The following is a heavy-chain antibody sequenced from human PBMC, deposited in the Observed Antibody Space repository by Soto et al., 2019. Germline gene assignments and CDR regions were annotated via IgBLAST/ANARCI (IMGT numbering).Heavy chain of an antibody. V-gene: IGHV4-59*01. CDR3: ARLTMVRGVTDYYYYGMDV. D-gene: IGHD3-10*01. CDR1: GGSISSYY. CDR2: IYYSGST. J-gene: IGHJ6*02. Sequence: SETLSLTCTVSGGSISSYYWSWIRQPPGKGLEWIGYIYYSGSTNYNPSLKSRVTISVDTSKNQFSLKLSSVTAADTAVYYCARLTMVRGVTDYYYYGMDVWGQGTTVTVYS.